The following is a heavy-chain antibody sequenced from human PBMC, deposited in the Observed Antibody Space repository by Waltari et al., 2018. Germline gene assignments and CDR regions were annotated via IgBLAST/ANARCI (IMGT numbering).Heavy chain of an antibody. CDR3: AKDSLYSSGWPDGFDV. D-gene: IGHD6-19*01. J-gene: IGHJ3*01. CDR2: IRATGGTT. CDR1: GFTFGSYA. Sequence: EVQLLESGGGVVHPGGSLRLSCAAAGFTFGSYAMIWVRPAPGKGLVWVSAIRATGGTTYYRDSVKGRFTISRDNSKNTVYLQMNSPGVEDTAIYYCAKDSLYSSGWPDGFDVWGQGTKVTVSS. V-gene: IGHV3-23*01.